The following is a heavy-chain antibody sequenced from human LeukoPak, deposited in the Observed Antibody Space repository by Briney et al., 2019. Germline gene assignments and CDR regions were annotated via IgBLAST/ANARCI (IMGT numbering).Heavy chain of an antibody. D-gene: IGHD3-10*01. CDR1: GYTSTGYY. Sequence: ASMKVSCKASGYTSTGYYIHWVRQAPGQGPEWMGWINPHSGATNYAQKFQGRVTMTRDTSISTAFMELSSLRSDDTAIYYCSRDLLMYYSGSGESTWGQGTQVTVSS. V-gene: IGHV1-2*02. CDR2: INPHSGAT. CDR3: SRDLLMYYSGSGEST. J-gene: IGHJ5*02.